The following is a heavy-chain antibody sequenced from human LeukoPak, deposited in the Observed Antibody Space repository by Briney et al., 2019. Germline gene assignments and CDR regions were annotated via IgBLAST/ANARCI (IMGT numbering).Heavy chain of an antibody. Sequence: SETLSLTCAVYGGSFSGYYWSWIRQPPGKGLEWIGEINHSGSTNYNPSLKSRVTISVDTSKNQFSLKLSSVTAADTAVYYCARGVRPYYSVVTAGWHRYFDLWGRGTLVTVSS. D-gene: IGHD2-21*02. CDR3: ARGVRPYYSVVTAGWHRYFDL. J-gene: IGHJ2*01. CDR1: GGSFSGYY. CDR2: INHSGST. V-gene: IGHV4-34*01.